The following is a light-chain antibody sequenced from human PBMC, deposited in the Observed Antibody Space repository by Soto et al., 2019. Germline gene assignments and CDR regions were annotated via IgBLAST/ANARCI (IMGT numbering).Light chain of an antibody. CDR3: QQYGSSPWT. CDR2: GAS. CDR1: QSVSSSY. Sequence: EIVLTQSPGTLSLSPGERATLSCRASQSVSSSYLAWYQQKPGKAPRLLIYGASSRATGIPDRFSGSGSGTDFTLTISRLEPEDFAVYYCQQYGSSPWTFGQGTKVESK. J-gene: IGKJ1*01. V-gene: IGKV3-20*01.